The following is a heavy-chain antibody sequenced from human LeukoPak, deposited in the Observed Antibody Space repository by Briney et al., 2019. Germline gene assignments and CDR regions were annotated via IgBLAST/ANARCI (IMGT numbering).Heavy chain of an antibody. J-gene: IGHJ4*02. D-gene: IGHD2-15*01. CDR1: GYTFTSYY. Sequence: ASVKVSCKASGYTFTSYYMHWVRQAPGQGLEWMGIINPSGGSTSYAQKFQGRVTMTRDTSTSTVYMELSSLRSEDTAVYYCARDHSCSGGSCYSGSVADYWGQGTLVTVSS. CDR2: INPSGGST. CDR3: ARDHSCSGGSCYSGSVADY. V-gene: IGHV1-46*01.